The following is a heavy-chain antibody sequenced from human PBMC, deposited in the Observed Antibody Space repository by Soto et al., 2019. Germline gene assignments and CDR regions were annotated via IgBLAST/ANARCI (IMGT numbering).Heavy chain of an antibody. V-gene: IGHV4-61*01. CDR3: ARFNSGSYYEAFDI. Sequence: SATLSLTCTVSGGSVSSGSYYWSWIRQPPGKGLEWIGYIYHSGSTNYNPSLKSRVTISVDKSKNQFSLKLSSVTAADTAVYYCARFNSGSYYEAFDIWGQGTMVTVSS. CDR1: GGSVSSGSYY. D-gene: IGHD1-26*01. CDR2: IYHSGST. J-gene: IGHJ3*02.